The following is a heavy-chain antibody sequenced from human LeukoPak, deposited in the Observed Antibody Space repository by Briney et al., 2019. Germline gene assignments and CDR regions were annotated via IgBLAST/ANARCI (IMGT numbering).Heavy chain of an antibody. J-gene: IGHJ3*02. Sequence: SETLSLTCTVSGGSFSSYYWSWIRQPPGKGLEWIGYIYSSGTTNYNPSLKSRVTMSVDTSKNQFSLKLSSVTAADTAVYYCARDKGDAFDIWGQGTMVAVSS. CDR1: GGSFSSYY. V-gene: IGHV4-59*12. CDR2: IYSSGTT. CDR3: ARDKGDAFDI.